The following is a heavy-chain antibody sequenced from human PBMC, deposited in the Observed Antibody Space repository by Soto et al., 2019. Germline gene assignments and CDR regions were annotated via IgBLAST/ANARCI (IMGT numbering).Heavy chain of an antibody. Sequence: QVQLVQSGAEVKKPGASVKISCKASGYTFTSYYMHWVRQAPGQGLEWMGIINPSGGSTNYAQKLQVIVAMTTDTSTSTVYMELNSLRSEDTAVYYCARPPYPGCINAVCYPLDYWGQGTLVTVSS. CDR1: GYTFTSYY. D-gene: IGHD2-8*01. CDR3: ARPPYPGCINAVCYPLDY. J-gene: IGHJ4*02. V-gene: IGHV1-46*01. CDR2: INPSGGST.